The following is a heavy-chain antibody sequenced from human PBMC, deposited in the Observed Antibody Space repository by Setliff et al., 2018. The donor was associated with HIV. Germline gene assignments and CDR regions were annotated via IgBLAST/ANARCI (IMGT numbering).Heavy chain of an antibody. J-gene: IGHJ4*02. CDR2: LYPADSNI. V-gene: IGHV5-51*01. CDR3: TRLWHENWGGVDY. CDR1: GYSFPTYW. D-gene: IGHD3-16*01. Sequence: ESLKISCKGSGYSFPTYWIAWVRQMPGKGLEFMGLLYPADSNIRYSPSFQGQVTISVDKSTNTAFLQWTSLRASDTAMYYCTRLWHENWGGVDYWGQGTLVTVSS.